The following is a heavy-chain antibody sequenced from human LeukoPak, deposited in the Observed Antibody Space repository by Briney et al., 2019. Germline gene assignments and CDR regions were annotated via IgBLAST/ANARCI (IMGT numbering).Heavy chain of an antibody. V-gene: IGHV4-31*03. CDR1: GGSISSGGYY. J-gene: IGHJ3*02. D-gene: IGHD3-22*01. CDR2: IYYSGST. Sequence: SETLSLTCTVSGGSISSGGYYWSWIRQHPGKGLEWIGYIYYSGSTYYNPSLKSRVTISVDTSKNQFSLKLCSVTAADTAVYYCARGSLTYYDSSGYYYRAFDIWGQGTMVTVSS. CDR3: ARGSLTYYDSSGYYYRAFDI.